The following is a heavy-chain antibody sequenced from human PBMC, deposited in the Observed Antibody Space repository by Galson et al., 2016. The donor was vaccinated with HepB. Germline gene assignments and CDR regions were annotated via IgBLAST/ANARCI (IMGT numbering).Heavy chain of an antibody. D-gene: IGHD2-2*01. Sequence: SLRLSCAGSGFNFSSYAMHWVRQAPGKGPEWVSVISYDGFHEFYLDSVKGRFTISRDNSAHTLYLHMSSLRAEDTAVYYCARSDLRPVVVTFLEYWGQGTLVTVSS. CDR2: ISYDGFHE. CDR3: ARSDLRPVVVTFLEY. V-gene: IGHV3-30-3*01. CDR1: GFNFSSYA. J-gene: IGHJ4*02.